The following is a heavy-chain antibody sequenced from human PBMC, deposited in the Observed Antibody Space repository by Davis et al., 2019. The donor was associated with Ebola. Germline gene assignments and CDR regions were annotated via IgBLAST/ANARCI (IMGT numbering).Heavy chain of an antibody. CDR3: ARGWDSSGWQN. D-gene: IGHD6-19*01. CDR1: GYTFTGYY. CDR2: INPNSGGT. Sequence: AASVKVSCKASGYTFTGYYMHWVRQAPGQGLEWMGRINPNSGGTNYAQKFQGRVTMTRDTSISTAYMELSRLRSDDTAVYYWARGWDSSGWQNWGQGTLVTVSS. V-gene: IGHV1-2*06. J-gene: IGHJ4*02.